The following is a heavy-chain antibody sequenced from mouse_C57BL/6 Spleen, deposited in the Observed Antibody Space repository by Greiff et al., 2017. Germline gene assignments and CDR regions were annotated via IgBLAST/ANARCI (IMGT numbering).Heavy chain of an antibody. Sequence: QVQLKESGAELARPGASVKLSCKASGYTFTSYGISWVKQRTGQGLEWIGEIYPRSGNTYYNEKFKGKATLTADKSSSTAYMELRSLTSEDSAVYFCADNWNYAMDYWGQGTSVTVSS. CDR2: IYPRSGNT. J-gene: IGHJ4*01. CDR3: ADNWNYAMDY. CDR1: GYTFTSYG. D-gene: IGHD4-1*01. V-gene: IGHV1-81*01.